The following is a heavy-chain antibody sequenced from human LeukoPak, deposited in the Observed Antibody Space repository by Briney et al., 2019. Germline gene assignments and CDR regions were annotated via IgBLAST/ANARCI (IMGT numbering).Heavy chain of an antibody. Sequence: SETLSLTCSESGGSISSGGYSWTWIPQPPGKGLEWIGYIHSSGTAYYNPSLKSRVTISLDRSKNQFSLNLTSVTAADTAVYYCARETPLRYFDPWGQGTLVTVSS. D-gene: IGHD3-9*01. J-gene: IGHJ5*02. CDR2: IHSSGTA. V-gene: IGHV4-30-2*01. CDR1: GGSISSGGYS. CDR3: ARETPLRYFDP.